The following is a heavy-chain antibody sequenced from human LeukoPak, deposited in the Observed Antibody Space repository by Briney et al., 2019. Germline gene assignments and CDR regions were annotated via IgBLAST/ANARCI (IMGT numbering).Heavy chain of an antibody. J-gene: IGHJ3*02. Sequence: PGGSLRLSCAASGFTFSSYYMHWVRQAPGKGPVWVSRINSDGSSTNYADSVKGRFTISRDNAKNTLYLQMNSLRAEDTAVFYCAREDRVDKSPGTFDIWGQGTMVIVSS. V-gene: IGHV3-74*01. CDR1: GFTFSSYY. CDR2: INSDGSST. CDR3: AREDRVDKSPGTFDI. D-gene: IGHD6-13*01.